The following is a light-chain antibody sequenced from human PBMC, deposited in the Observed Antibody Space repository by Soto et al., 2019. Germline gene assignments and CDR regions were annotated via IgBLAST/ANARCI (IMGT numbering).Light chain of an antibody. CDR1: SSDVGGYNY. CDR3: SSYAGNNNFVV. J-gene: IGLJ2*01. CDR2: EVT. Sequence: QSALTQPPSASGSPGQSGTISCTVTSSDVGGYNYVSWYQQHPGNAPKLMIYEVTKRPSGVPDRLSGSKSGDTASLIVSGLQAEDEADYYCSSYAGNNNFVVFGGGTKLTVL. V-gene: IGLV2-8*01.